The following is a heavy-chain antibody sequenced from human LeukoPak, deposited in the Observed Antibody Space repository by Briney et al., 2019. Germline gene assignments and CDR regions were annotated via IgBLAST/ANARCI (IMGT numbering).Heavy chain of an antibody. J-gene: IGHJ5*02. CDR1: GGSVSSGSYY. D-gene: IGHD5-12*01. V-gene: IGHV4-61*03. Sequence: KPSETLSLTCTVSGGSVSSGSYYWSWIRQSPGKGLEWIGNIYYSGSAIYNPSLKTRVTISIDTSKNHFSLNLTSVTAADTAVYYCARGESGYGRWFDPWGPGTRVTVSS. CDR3: ARGESGYGRWFDP. CDR2: IYYSGSA.